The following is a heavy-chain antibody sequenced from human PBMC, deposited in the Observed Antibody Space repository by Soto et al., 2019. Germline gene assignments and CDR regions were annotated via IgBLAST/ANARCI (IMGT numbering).Heavy chain of an antibody. CDR2: ISYDGSNK. D-gene: IGHD6-13*01. V-gene: IGHV3-30*18. J-gene: IGHJ4*02. CDR3: AKDFRLAAAPDY. CDR1: GFTFSSYG. Sequence: QVQLVESGGGVVQPGRSLRLSCAASGFTFSSYGMHWVRQAPGKGLEWVAVISYDGSNKYYADSVKGRFTISRDNSNNTLYLQMNSLRAEDTAVYYCAKDFRLAAAPDYWGQGTLVTVSS.